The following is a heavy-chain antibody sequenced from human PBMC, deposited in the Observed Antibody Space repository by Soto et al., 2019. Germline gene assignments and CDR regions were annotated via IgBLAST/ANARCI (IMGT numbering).Heavy chain of an antibody. Sequence: QVPLVESGGGVVQPGRSLRLSCAASGFTFSSYGMHWVRQSPGKGLEWVAGISYDGSNKYYADSVKGRFTISRDNSKNTLYLQMNSLRAEDTAVYYCPKGGVAAGTMRIDYWGQGTLVTVSS. CDR2: ISYDGSNK. CDR3: PKGGVAAGTMRIDY. D-gene: IGHD6-13*01. J-gene: IGHJ4*02. CDR1: GFTFSSYG. V-gene: IGHV3-30*18.